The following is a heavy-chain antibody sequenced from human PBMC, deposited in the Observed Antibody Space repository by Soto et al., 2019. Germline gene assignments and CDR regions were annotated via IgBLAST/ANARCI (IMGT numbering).Heavy chain of an antibody. CDR1: GFTFSSYA. CDR3: AKDRDELLWFGESICAFDI. J-gene: IGHJ3*02. CDR2: ISGSGGST. D-gene: IGHD3-10*01. Sequence: GVLRLSCAASGFTFSSYAMSWVRQAPGKGLEWVSAISGSGGSTYYADSVKGRFTISRDNSKNTLYLQMNSLRAEDTAVYYCAKDRDELLWFGESICAFDIWGQGTMVTVSS. V-gene: IGHV3-23*01.